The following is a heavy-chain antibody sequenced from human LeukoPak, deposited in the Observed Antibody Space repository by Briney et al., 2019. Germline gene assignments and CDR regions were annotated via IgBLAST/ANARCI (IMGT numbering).Heavy chain of an antibody. CDR3: ARDFPYGDYKRWENWFDP. D-gene: IGHD4-17*01. V-gene: IGHV4-59*01. CDR2: IYYSGST. Sequence: PSETLSLTCTVSGDSISSYYWSWIRQPPGKGLEWIGYIYYSGSTNYNPSLKSRVTISVDTSKNQFSLKLSSVTAADTAVYYCARDFPYGDYKRWENWFDPWGQGTLVTVSS. J-gene: IGHJ5*02. CDR1: GDSISSYY.